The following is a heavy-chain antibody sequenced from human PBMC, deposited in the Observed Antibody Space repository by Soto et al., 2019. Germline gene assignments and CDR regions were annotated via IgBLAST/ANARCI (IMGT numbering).Heavy chain of an antibody. CDR1: GGSISSGGYY. V-gene: IGHV4-31*03. D-gene: IGHD5-18*01. Sequence: SETLSLTCTVSGGSISSGGYYWSWIRQHPGKGLEWIGYIYYSGSTYYNPSLKSRVTISVDTSKNQFSLKLSSVTAADTAVYYCARGVGQLWFFRYYYYGMDVWGQGTTVTVSS. CDR2: IYYSGST. CDR3: ARGVGQLWFFRYYYYGMDV. J-gene: IGHJ6*02.